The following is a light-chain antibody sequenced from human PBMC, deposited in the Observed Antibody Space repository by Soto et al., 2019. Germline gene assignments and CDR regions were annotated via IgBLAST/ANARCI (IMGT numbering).Light chain of an antibody. J-gene: IGLJ1*01. CDR3: SSYTSSSNYV. CDR1: SSDVGSYNR. V-gene: IGLV2-18*02. CDR2: EVS. Sequence: QSVLTQPPSVSGSPGQSVTISCTGTSSDVGSYNRVSWYQQPPGTAPKFMIYEVSNRPSGVPDRFSGSKSGNTASLTISGLQAEDEADYYCSSYTSSSNYVFGTGTKVTVL.